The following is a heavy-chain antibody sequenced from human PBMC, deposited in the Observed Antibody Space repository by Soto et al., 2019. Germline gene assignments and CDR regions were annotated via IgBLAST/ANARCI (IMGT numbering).Heavy chain of an antibody. CDR1: GFSLTTSGVG. CDR3: AHRVLRTVFGLVTTTAIYFDF. Sequence: GPTLVNPTQTLTLTCTFSGFSLTTSGVGVGWIRQSPGKAPEWLALIYWDDDKRYSPSLKSRLTITKDTSKNQVVLTMANLDPADTATYYCAHRVLRTVFGLVTTTAIYFDFWGQGTPVTVS. V-gene: IGHV2-5*02. J-gene: IGHJ4*02. CDR2: IYWDDDK. D-gene: IGHD3-3*01.